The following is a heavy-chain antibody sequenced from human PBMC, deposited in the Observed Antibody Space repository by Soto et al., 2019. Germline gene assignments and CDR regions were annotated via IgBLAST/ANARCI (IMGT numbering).Heavy chain of an antibody. J-gene: IGHJ4*02. CDR2: ISGSGGST. D-gene: IGHD3-10*01. CDR3: AKGNTMAKN. CDR1: GFTFSSYA. Sequence: EVQLLESGGGLVQPGGSLRLSCAASGFTFSSYAMSWVRQAPGKGLEWVSAISGSGGSTYYADSVKGRFTISRDNSKNTLYLQMSGVIAEDTAVYYCAKGNTMAKNWGQGTLVTVSS. V-gene: IGHV3-23*01.